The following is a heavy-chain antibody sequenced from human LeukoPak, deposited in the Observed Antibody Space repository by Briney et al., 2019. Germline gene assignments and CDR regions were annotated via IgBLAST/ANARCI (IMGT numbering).Heavy chain of an antibody. D-gene: IGHD2-21*02. Sequence: GGSLRLPCAASGFTFSSYAMTWVRQAPGKGLEWVSSITGSGSSTYYADSVKGRFTISRDNSKNTLYVQMNSLRAEDTAVYFCAKPPRVVVTAFDSWGQGTLVTVSS. CDR2: ITGSGSST. J-gene: IGHJ4*02. CDR3: AKPPRVVVTAFDS. V-gene: IGHV3-23*01. CDR1: GFTFSSYA.